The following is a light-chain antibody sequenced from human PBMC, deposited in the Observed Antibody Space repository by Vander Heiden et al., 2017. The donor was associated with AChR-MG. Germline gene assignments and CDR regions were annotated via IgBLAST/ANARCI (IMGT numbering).Light chain of an antibody. CDR3: SSYTSSSTLFYV. J-gene: IGLJ1*01. Sequence: QSALTQPASVSGSPGPSITISCTGTSSDVGGYNYVSWYQQHPGKAPKLMIYDVSNRPSGVSNRFSGSKSGNTPSLTISGLQAEDEADYYCSSYTSSSTLFYVFGTGTKVTVL. CDR2: DVS. V-gene: IGLV2-14*01. CDR1: SSDVGGYNY.